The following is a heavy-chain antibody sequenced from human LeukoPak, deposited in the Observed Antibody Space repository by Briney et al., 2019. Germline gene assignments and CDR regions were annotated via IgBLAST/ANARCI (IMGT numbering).Heavy chain of an antibody. Sequence: TLSLTCTVSGGSISSYYWSWIRQPPGKALEWLALIYWNDDKRYSPSLKSRLTITKDTSKNQVVLTMTNMDPVDTATYYCAHRRLAPTYNGGFDPWGQGTLVTVSS. CDR3: AHRRLAPTYNGGFDP. CDR1: GGSISSYYW. D-gene: IGHD1-14*01. CDR2: IYWNDDK. J-gene: IGHJ5*02. V-gene: IGHV2-5*01.